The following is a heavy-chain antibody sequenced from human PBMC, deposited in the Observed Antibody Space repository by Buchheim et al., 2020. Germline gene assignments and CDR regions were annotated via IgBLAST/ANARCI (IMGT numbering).Heavy chain of an antibody. CDR2: ISGSGGST. D-gene: IGHD1-1*01. V-gene: IGHV3-23*01. Sequence: EVQLLESGGGLVQPGGSLRLSCAASGFTFSSYAMSWVRQAPGKGLEWVSAISGSGGSTYYADSVKGRFTISRDNSKNTLYLQMNSLRAEDTAVYYCAKDLTGTVLERRYLVNYGMDVWGQGTT. CDR3: AKDLTGTVLERRYLVNYGMDV. CDR1: GFTFSSYA. J-gene: IGHJ6*02.